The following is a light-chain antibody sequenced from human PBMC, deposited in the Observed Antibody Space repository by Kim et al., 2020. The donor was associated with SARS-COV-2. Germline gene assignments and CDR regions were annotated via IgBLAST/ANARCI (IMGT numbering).Light chain of an antibody. CDR3: QQYYSVTWT. CDR1: RNVKGW. CDR2: DCS. Sequence: AAVGHRVTITCRASRNVKGWLAWYQQTPGRAHEVLIYDCSNFESGVPSRFSGSGYGTEFSRTISSLQPDDSAIYYCQQYYSVTWTLGQGTKVDIK. V-gene: IGKV1-5*01. J-gene: IGKJ1*01.